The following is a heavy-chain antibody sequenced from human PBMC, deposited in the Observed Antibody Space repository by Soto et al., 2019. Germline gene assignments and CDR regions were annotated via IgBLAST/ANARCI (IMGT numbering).Heavy chain of an antibody. V-gene: IGHV1-69*06. Sequence: QVQLVQSGAEVKKPGSSVKDSCKASGGTFSSYAISWVRQAPGQGLEWMGGIIPIFGTANYAQKFQGRVTITADKSTSTAYMELSSLRSEDTAVYYCARESWSGQLVGYYYYYGMDVWGQGTTVTVSS. J-gene: IGHJ6*02. CDR2: IIPIFGTA. CDR3: ARESWSGQLVGYYYYYGMDV. CDR1: GGTFSSYA. D-gene: IGHD6-6*01.